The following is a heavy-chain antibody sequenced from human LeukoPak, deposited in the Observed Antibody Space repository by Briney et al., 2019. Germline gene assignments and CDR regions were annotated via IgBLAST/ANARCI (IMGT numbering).Heavy chain of an antibody. CDR3: AREYSSGWYDY. V-gene: IGHV3-11*01. Sequence: GGSLRFSCAASGFTFSDYYMSWIRQAPGKRLEWVSYISSSGSTIYYADSVKGRFTISRDNAKNSLYLQMNSLRAEDTAVYYCAREYSSGWYDYWGQGTLVTVSS. CDR2: ISSSGSTI. D-gene: IGHD6-19*01. CDR1: GFTFSDYY. J-gene: IGHJ4*02.